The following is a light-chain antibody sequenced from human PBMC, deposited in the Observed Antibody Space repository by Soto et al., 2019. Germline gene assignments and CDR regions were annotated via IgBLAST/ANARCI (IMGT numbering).Light chain of an antibody. CDR3: QQYGSSLFT. CDR1: QSVSSSY. Sequence: EIVLTQSPGTLSLSPGERATLSCRASQSVSSSYLAWYQQKPGQAPRLLIYGASSRATGIPDRVSGSGSGTDFTLTISRLEPEYFAVYYCQQYGSSLFTFGPGTKVDIK. J-gene: IGKJ3*01. V-gene: IGKV3-20*01. CDR2: GAS.